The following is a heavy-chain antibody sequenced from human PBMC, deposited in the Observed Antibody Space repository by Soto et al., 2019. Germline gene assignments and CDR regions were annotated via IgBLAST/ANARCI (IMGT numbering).Heavy chain of an antibody. J-gene: IGHJ5*02. CDR2: IKQDGSEK. CDR3: ERDNKKNYDVGSGYYNWFDP. D-gene: IGHD3-3*01. Sequence: GGSLRLSCAASGFTFSSYWMSWVRQAPGKGLEWVATIKQDGSEKYYVDSVKGRFTISRDSAKNSLYLQMNSLRVEDTAVYYCERDNKKNYDVGSGYYNWFDPWGQGTLVTVYS. CDR1: GFTFSSYW. V-gene: IGHV3-7*01.